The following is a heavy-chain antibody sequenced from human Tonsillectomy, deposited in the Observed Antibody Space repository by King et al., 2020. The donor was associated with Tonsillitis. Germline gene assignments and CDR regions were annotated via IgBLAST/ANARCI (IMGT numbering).Heavy chain of an antibody. Sequence: EVQLVQSGGGLVQPGGSLRLSCAASGFTFSSYWMSWVRQAPGKGLEWVANIKQDGSEKYYVDSVKGRFTISRDNAKNSLYLQMNSLRAEDTAVYYCARGGYCSSTSCLGFDYWGQGTLVTVSS. V-gene: IGHV3-7*01. CDR3: ARGGYCSSTSCLGFDY. J-gene: IGHJ4*02. CDR1: GFTFSSYW. CDR2: IKQDGSEK. D-gene: IGHD2-2*01.